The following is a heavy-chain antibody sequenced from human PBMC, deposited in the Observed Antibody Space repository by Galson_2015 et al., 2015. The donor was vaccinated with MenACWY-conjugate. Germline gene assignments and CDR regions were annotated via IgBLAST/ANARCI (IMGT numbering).Heavy chain of an antibody. J-gene: IGHJ6*02. CDR1: GFTFSNYW. CDR3: ARKIKAVARENYYYYGMDV. Sequence: SLRLSCAGSGFTFSNYWMSWVRQAPGKGLEWVANIKQDGSEKYYVDSVKGRFTISRDNAKISLYLQMNSLRAEDTAVYYCARKIKAVARENYYYYGMDVWGQGTTVTVSS. D-gene: IGHD6-19*01. CDR2: IKQDGSEK. V-gene: IGHV3-7*03.